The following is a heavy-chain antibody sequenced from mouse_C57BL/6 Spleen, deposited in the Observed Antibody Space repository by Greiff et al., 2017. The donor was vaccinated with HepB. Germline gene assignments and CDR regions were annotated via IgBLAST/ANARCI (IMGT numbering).Heavy chain of an antibody. CDR3: ARGATVVAPLFDY. D-gene: IGHD1-1*01. Sequence: VQGVESGAELVKPGASVKISCKASGYAFSSYWMNWVKQRPGKGLEWIGQIYPGDGDTNYNGKFKGKATLTADKSSSTAYMQLSSLTSEDSAVYFCARGATVVAPLFDYWGQGTTLTVSS. CDR2: IYPGDGDT. CDR1: GYAFSSYW. V-gene: IGHV1-80*01. J-gene: IGHJ2*01.